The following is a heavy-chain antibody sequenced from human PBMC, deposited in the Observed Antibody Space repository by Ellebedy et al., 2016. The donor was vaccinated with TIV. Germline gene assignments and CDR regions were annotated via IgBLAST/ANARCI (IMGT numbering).Heavy chain of an antibody. CDR3: VKAWGD. V-gene: IGHV3-64D*06. Sequence: PGGSLTLSCSASGFTFSSYAMHWVRQAPGKGLEYVSAIVGNGGSTYYADSVKGRFTISRDNSKNTLYLQMSSLRPEDTAVYYCVKAWGDWGQGTLVTVSS. J-gene: IGHJ4*02. D-gene: IGHD3-16*01. CDR1: GFTFSSYA. CDR2: IVGNGGST.